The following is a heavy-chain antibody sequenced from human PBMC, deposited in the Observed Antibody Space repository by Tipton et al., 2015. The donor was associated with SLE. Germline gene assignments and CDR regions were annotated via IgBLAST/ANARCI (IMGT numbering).Heavy chain of an antibody. CDR2: IYTSGGT. CDR3: ARDHPVAGPFDY. D-gene: IGHD6-19*01. V-gene: IGHV4-4*07. J-gene: IGHJ4*02. CDR1: GGSISNYY. Sequence: TLSLTCTVSGGSISNYYWSWIRQPAGKGLEWIGRIYTSGGTNYNPPLKSRVTMSVDTSKNQFSLKLSSVTAADTAVYYCARDHPVAGPFDYWGQGTLVTVSS.